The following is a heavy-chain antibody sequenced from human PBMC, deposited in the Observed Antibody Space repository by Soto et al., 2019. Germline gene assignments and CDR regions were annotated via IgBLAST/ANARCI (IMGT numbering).Heavy chain of an antibody. CDR1: GASIITDNYF. J-gene: IGHJ4*02. D-gene: IGHD4-17*01. CDR3: ARRRASDYGGNHHPYYFDR. V-gene: IGHV4-39*01. CDR2: ISYSGRT. Sequence: PSETLSLTCTVSGASIITDNYFWVCIRQSPRRGLELIGSISYSGRTYDNPSLQSRVTISIDASKNQFSLKLTSVTTADTAVYYCARRRASDYGGNHHPYYFDRWGQGALVTVSS.